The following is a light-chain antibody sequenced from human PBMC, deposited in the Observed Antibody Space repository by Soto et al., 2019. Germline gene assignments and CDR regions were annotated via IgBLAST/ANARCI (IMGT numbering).Light chain of an antibody. CDR1: QSVSRK. CDR3: QQYDKWPRT. V-gene: IGKV3-15*01. CDR2: GAS. Sequence: EIVMRQSPGTXSLSPGXXXXLXXRACQSVSRKLAWYQQTRGQAPRLLIYGASTRATGVPARFSGSGSGTEFTLTISNLQSEDFAVYHCQQYDKWPRTFGQGTKVDI. J-gene: IGKJ1*01.